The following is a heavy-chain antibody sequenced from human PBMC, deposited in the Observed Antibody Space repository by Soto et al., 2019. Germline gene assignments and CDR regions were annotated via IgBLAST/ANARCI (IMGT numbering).Heavy chain of an antibody. J-gene: IGHJ4*02. CDR3: ARRSSSWYFDY. V-gene: IGHV3-23*01. Sequence: VQLLESGGGLVQPGGSLRLSCAASGFTFSSYAMNWVRQAPGKGLEWVSVISGSDGSTYYADSAKGRFTISRDNSKNTLNLQMNSLRAEDTAVYYCARRSSSWYFDYWGQGTLVTVSS. CDR1: GFTFSSYA. CDR2: ISGSDGST. D-gene: IGHD6-13*01.